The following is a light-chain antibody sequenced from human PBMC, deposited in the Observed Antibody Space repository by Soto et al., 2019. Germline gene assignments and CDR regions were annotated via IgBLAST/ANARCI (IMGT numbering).Light chain of an antibody. CDR1: QSVSGD. CDR3: HHYDNSPPFA. CDR2: DAS. J-gene: IGKJ3*01. V-gene: IGKV3-20*01. Sequence: EMVLTQSPGTLSLSPGERATLSCRASQSVSGDLAWYHHKPGQAPRLLIYDASSRATGIPARFSGSGSGTDFTLTISRLEPEDFAVYYCHHYDNSPPFAFGPGTKVDIK.